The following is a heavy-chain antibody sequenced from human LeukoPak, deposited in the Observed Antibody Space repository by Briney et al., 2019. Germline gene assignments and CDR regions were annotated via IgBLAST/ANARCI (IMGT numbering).Heavy chain of an antibody. J-gene: IGHJ4*02. V-gene: IGHV1-2*02. CDR1: GYTFTVYY. D-gene: IGHD3-3*01. CDR3: ASSLGRFLEWLN. Sequence: GASVKVSCKASGYTFTVYYMHWVRQAPGQGVEWMGWINPNSGGTNYAQKFQGRGTMTRDTSISTAYMELSRLRSDDTAVYYCASSLGRFLEWLNWGQGTLVTVSS. CDR2: INPNSGGT.